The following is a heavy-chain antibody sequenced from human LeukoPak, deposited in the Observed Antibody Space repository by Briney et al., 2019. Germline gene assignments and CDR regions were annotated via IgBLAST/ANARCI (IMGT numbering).Heavy chain of an antibody. CDR3: ARVFTVITLFEASDI. D-gene: IGHD3-22*01. CDR2: FYYSGST. V-gene: IGHV4-39*01. J-gene: IGHJ3*02. Sequence: SETLSLTCTVSGGSISSSTYYWGWIRQPPGKGLEWIGNFYYSGSTYYNPSLKSRVTMSVDTSKNQFSLRLSSVTAADTAVYYCARVFTVITLFEASDIWGQGTMVTVSS. CDR1: GGSISSSTYY.